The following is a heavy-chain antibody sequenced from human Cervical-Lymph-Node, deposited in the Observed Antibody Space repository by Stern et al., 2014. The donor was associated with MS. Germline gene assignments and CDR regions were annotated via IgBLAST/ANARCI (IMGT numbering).Heavy chain of an antibody. CDR1: GGSSSSYY. J-gene: IGHJ3*02. CDR2: IYYSGST. V-gene: IGHV4-59*08. CDR3: ATQDSNGWFAFDI. D-gene: IGHD6-19*01. Sequence: QLQLQESGPGLVKSSETLSLTCTVSGGSSSSYYWSWIRQPPGKGLEWIGYIYYSGSTNYNPSFKIRVTISVDSSKNQFSLRLNSVTAADTAMYYCATQDSNGWFAFDIWGQGTMVTVSS.